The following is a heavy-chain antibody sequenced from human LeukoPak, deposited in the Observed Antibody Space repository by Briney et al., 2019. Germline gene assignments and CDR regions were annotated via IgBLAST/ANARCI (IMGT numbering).Heavy chain of an antibody. CDR1: GYIFTTYA. V-gene: IGHV7-4-1*02. J-gene: IGHJ6*02. Sequence: ASVKVSCKASGYIFTTYAVNWVRQAPGQGLEWVGWINTNTGNPTYGQGFPGRSVFSLDTSVSTAYLQISSLKTEDTAVYYCARVNVDSAMGIYYYYGMDVWGQGTTVTVSS. CDR3: ARVNVDSAMGIYYYYGMDV. CDR2: INTNTGNP. D-gene: IGHD5-18*01.